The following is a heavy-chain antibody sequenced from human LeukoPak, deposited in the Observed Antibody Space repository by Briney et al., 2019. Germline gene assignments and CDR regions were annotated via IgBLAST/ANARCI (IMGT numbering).Heavy chain of an antibody. Sequence: PSETLSLTCTVSGGSISSSSYYWGWIRQPPGKGLEWIGSIYYSGSTYYNPSLKSRVTISVDTSKNQFSLKLSSVTAADTAVYYCARDRAYSSSWYVRDYWGQGTLVTVSS. CDR3: ARDRAYSSSWYVRDY. D-gene: IGHD6-13*01. J-gene: IGHJ4*02. CDR2: IYYSGST. V-gene: IGHV4-39*07. CDR1: GGSISSSSYY.